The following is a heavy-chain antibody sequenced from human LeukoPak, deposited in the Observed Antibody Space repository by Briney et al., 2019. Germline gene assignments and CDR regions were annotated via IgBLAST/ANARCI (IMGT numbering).Heavy chain of an antibody. J-gene: IGHJ4*02. Sequence: GGTLRLSCAASGFTFSSYGMSWVRQAPGKGLEWVSAISGSGGSTYYADSVKGRFTISRDNSKNTLYLQMNSLRAEDTAVYYCAKDKAQGTADYWGQGTLVTVSS. CDR1: GFTFSSYG. V-gene: IGHV3-23*01. D-gene: IGHD2-21*02. CDR2: ISGSGGST. CDR3: AKDKAQGTADY.